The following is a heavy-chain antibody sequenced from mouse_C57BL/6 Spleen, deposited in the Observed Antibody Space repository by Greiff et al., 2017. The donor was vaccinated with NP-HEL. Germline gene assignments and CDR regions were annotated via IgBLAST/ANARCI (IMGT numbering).Heavy chain of an antibody. Sequence: EVQLVESGGGLVKPGGSLKLSCAASGFTFSDYGMHWVRQAPEKGLEWVAYISSGSSTIYYADTVKGRFTISRDNAKNTLFLQMTSLRSEDTAMYYCARRYGSSSFYAMDYWGQGTSVTVSS. CDR3: ARRYGSSSFYAMDY. D-gene: IGHD1-1*01. CDR2: ISSGSSTI. CDR1: GFTFSDYG. V-gene: IGHV5-17*01. J-gene: IGHJ4*01.